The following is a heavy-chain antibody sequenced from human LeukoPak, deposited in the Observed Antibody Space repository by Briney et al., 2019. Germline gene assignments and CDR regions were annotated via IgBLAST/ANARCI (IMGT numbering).Heavy chain of an antibody. CDR2: IYSGGST. Sequence: GGSLRLSCAASGFTVSSNYMSWVRQAPGKGLEWVSVIYSGGSTYYADSVKGRFTISRDNSKNTLYLQMNSLRAEDTAVYYCARDRIGDFDAFDIWGQGTMVTVSS. CDR1: GFTVSSNY. J-gene: IGHJ3*02. CDR3: ARDRIGDFDAFDI. D-gene: IGHD3-16*01. V-gene: IGHV3-53*01.